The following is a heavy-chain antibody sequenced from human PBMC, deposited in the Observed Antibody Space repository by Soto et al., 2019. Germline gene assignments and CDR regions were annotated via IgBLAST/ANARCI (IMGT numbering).Heavy chain of an antibody. J-gene: IGHJ5*02. D-gene: IGHD2-2*01. Sequence: QVQLQESGPGLVKPSQTLSLTCTVSGGSISSGGYYWSWIRQHPGKGLEWIGYIYYSGSTFYNPSLKSRVTISVDTSKNQFSLKLSSVAAADTAVYYCARSFVVVLAATWLDPGGQGTLVTFSS. CDR3: ARSFVVVLAATWLDP. CDR2: IYYSGST. CDR1: GGSISSGGYY. V-gene: IGHV4-31*03.